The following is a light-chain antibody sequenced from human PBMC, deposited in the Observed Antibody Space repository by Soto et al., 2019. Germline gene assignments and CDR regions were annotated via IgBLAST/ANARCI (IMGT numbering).Light chain of an antibody. V-gene: IGLV1-40*01. CDR1: SSNIGAGYD. CDR3: QSYDSSLSGYV. CDR2: GNS. J-gene: IGLJ1*01. Sequence: SALTQPPSVYGAPGQRVTISCTGSSSNIGAGYDVHWYQQPPGTAPKLLIYGNSNRPSGVPDRFSGSKSGTSASLAITGLQAEDEADYYCQSYDSSLSGYVFGTGTKVTVL.